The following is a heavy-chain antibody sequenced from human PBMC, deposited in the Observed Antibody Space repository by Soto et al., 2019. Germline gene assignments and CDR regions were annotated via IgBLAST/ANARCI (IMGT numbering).Heavy chain of an antibody. Sequence: EVQLLESGGGLVQPGGSLRLSCAASGFTFSSYAMSWVRQAPGKGLEWVSAISGSGGGTYYADSVKGRFTISRDNSKNTLYLQMNSLRAEDTAVYYCAKVDDFWSGYQNYYYYGMDVWGQGTTVTVSS. D-gene: IGHD3-3*01. CDR2: ISGSGGGT. V-gene: IGHV3-23*01. J-gene: IGHJ6*02. CDR3: AKVDDFWSGYQNYYYYGMDV. CDR1: GFTFSSYA.